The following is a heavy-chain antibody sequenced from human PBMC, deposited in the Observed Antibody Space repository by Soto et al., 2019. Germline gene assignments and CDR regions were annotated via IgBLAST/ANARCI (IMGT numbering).Heavy chain of an antibody. J-gene: IGHJ6*02. CDR1: GYTFTSNY. CDR3: ARDRAVVVAVYGMDV. V-gene: IGHV1-46*03. CDR2: INPSGGST. Sequence: ASVKVSCKASGYTFTSNYMHWVRQAPGQGLEWMGMINPSGGSTSYAQKFQGRVTMTRDTSTSTVYMELSSLRSEDMAVYYFARDRAVVVAVYGMDVWGQGTTVTVSS. D-gene: IGHD2-15*01.